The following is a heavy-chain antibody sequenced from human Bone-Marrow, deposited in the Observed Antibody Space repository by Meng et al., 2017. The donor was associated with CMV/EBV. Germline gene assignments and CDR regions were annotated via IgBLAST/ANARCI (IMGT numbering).Heavy chain of an antibody. Sequence: ASVKVSCKASGYSFTAYYMHWVRQASGRGLELMGWINPKNGDTKYAQNSQVRVTMTRDTSTNTAYMELSRLTSDDTAVYYCARAKGTWGGFYFDNWGQGTLVTVS. V-gene: IGHV1-2*02. D-gene: IGHD7-27*01. J-gene: IGHJ4*02. CDR3: ARAKGTWGGFYFDN. CDR2: INPKNGDT. CDR1: GYSFTAYY.